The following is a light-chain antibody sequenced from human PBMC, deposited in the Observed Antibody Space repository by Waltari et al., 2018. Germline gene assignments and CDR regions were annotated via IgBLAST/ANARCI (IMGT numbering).Light chain of an antibody. V-gene: IGKV3-20*01. CDR3: QQYGDSPLYT. CDR1: QSAASIY. Sequence: EYVLTQSPGTLSLSPGERAILPCRASQSAASIYLAGYQQKPGQAPRLLIYGASNRTTGIQDRFSGSGSWKDFTLTISRLEPEDFAVYYCQQYGDSPLYTFGRGTKLEIK. J-gene: IGKJ2*01. CDR2: GAS.